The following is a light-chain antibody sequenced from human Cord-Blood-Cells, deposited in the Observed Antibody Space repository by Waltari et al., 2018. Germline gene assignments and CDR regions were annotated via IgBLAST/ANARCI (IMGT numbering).Light chain of an antibody. V-gene: IGKV3-20*01. CDR2: GAS. CDR1: QSVSSSY. CDR3: QQYGSSTWT. J-gene: IGKJ1*01. Sequence: EIVFTQSPGTLSLSPGERATLSCRASQSVSSSYLAWYQQKPGQAPRLLIYGASSSATGIPDRFSGSGSGTDVTLTISRLEPEDFAVYYCQQYGSSTWTFGQGTKVEIK.